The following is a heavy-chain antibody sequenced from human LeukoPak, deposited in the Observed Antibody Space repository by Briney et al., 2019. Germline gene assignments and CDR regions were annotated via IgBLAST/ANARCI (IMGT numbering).Heavy chain of an antibody. Sequence: SQTLSLTCAISGDSVSSNSAAWNWIRQSPSRGLEWLGRTYYRSKCYNDYAVSVKSRITINPDTSKNQFSLQLNSVTPADTAVYYCAREYSSVWSPNNWFDPWGQGTLVTVSS. CDR1: GDSVSSNSAA. CDR2: TYYRSKCYN. D-gene: IGHD6-19*01. CDR3: AREYSSVWSPNNWFDP. V-gene: IGHV6-1*01. J-gene: IGHJ5*02.